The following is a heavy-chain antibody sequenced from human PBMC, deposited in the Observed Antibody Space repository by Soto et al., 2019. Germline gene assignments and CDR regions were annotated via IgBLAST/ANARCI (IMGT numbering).Heavy chain of an antibody. Sequence: PGESLKISCQGSGYSFGWVRQMPGKGLEWMGIIYPDDSDTTYSPSFQGQVTISADKSISTAYLQWSSLKASDTAMYYCARRFYGDYFFDYWGQGTLVTVSS. V-gene: IGHV5-51*01. CDR2: IYPDDSDT. D-gene: IGHD4-17*01. J-gene: IGHJ4*02. CDR3: ARRFYGDYFFDY. CDR1: GYSF.